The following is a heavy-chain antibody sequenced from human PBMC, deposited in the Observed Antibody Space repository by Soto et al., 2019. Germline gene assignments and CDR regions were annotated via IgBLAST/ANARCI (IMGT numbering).Heavy chain of an antibody. Sequence: EVQLVESGGGLVQPGGSLRLSCAASGFTFSTYWMHWVRQAPGKGLVWVARINSDGSDTPYADSVQGRFTISRDNAKNTRELQRNSLRAEDTAVYYCARPMGVDVPAQASYFDYWGQGTLVTASS. D-gene: IGHD1-26*01. CDR2: INSDGSDT. V-gene: IGHV3-74*01. J-gene: IGHJ4*02. CDR1: GFTFSTYW. CDR3: ARPMGVDVPAQASYFDY.